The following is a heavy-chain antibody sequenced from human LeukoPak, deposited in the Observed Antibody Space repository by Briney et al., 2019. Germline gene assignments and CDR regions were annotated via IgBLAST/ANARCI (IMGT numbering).Heavy chain of an antibody. CDR3: VKDSDGGNSGYFDD. J-gene: IGHJ4*02. D-gene: IGHD4-23*01. CDR1: GFTFSSYA. Sequence: PGRSLRLSCSASGFTFSSYAMHWVRQAPGKGLEWVAVVSYDGSNKYFADSVKGRFTISRDNSKNTLYLQMNSLRAEDTSVYYCVKDSDGGNSGYFDDWGEGSPASVSS. CDR2: VSYDGSNK. V-gene: IGHV3-30*18.